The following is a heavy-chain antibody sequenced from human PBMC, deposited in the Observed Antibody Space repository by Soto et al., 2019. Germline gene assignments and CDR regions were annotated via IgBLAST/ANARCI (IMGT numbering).Heavy chain of an antibody. V-gene: IGHV3-30*18. CDR2: ISYDGSNK. CDR3: ANLLAGVGVSPFDY. J-gene: IGHJ4*02. CDR1: GFTFSSYG. D-gene: IGHD3-16*01. Sequence: QVQLVESGGGVVQPGRSLRLSCAASGFTFSSYGMHWVRQAPGKGLEWVAVISYDGSNKYYADSVKGRFTISRDNSKNTLYLQMNSLRAEDTAVYYCANLLAGVGVSPFDYWGQGTLVTVSS.